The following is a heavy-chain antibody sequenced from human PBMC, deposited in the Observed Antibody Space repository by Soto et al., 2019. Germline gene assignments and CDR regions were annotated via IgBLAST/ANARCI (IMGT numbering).Heavy chain of an antibody. D-gene: IGHD3-10*01. CDR2: LYHTGGT. Sequence: QLQLQESGSGLLKPSQTLSLTCDVSGASLSSGGNSWTGIRLPPGKGLEWIGYLYHTGGTYYNPCLRRRVTISGDWSNNQFSLKLRSVNAADTGVYFCARGVAEGGRAVMSERVFDFWGQGTLVTVSS. CDR3: ARGVAEGGRAVMSERVFDF. J-gene: IGHJ4*02. V-gene: IGHV4-30-2*01. CDR1: GASLSSGGNS.